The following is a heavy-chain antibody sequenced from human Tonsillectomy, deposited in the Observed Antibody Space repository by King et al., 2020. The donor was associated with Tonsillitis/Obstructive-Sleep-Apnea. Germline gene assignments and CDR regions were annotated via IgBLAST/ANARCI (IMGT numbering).Heavy chain of an antibody. Sequence: VQLVESGGGVVQPGRSLRLSCAASGFTFSSYSMHWVRQAPGKGLEWVALISFDGSNKFYADSVKGRFTISRDSSKNRLYLQMNSLRAEDTAVYYCARDKCGGSCSDYWGQGTLVTVSS. D-gene: IGHD2-15*01. CDR1: GFTFSSYS. CDR2: ISFDGSNK. J-gene: IGHJ4*02. V-gene: IGHV3-30*04. CDR3: ARDKCGGSCSDY.